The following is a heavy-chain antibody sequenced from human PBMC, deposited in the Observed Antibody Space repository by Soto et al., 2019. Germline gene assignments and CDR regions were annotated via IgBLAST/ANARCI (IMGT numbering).Heavy chain of an antibody. CDR3: ARRLYGDYDY. D-gene: IGHD4-17*01. CDR1: GYSFTTSG. CDR2: ISTYNGNT. Sequence: VASVKVSGKASGYSFTTSGITWVRQAPGQGLEWMGWISTYNGNTNYAQKLQDRVTLATDTSTSTAYMELRSLRSDDTAVYYCARRLYGDYDYWGQGTLVTVSS. V-gene: IGHV1-18*01. J-gene: IGHJ4*02.